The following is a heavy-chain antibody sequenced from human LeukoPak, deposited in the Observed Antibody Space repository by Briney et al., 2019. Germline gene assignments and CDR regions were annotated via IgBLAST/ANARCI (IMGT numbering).Heavy chain of an antibody. V-gene: IGHV1-18*01. CDR2: ISAYNGNT. J-gene: IGHJ4*02. CDR1: GYTFTSYG. D-gene: IGHD3-22*01. CDR3: ARDTYYYDSSGYYPGY. Sequence: ASVKVSCKASGYTFTSYGIIWVRQAPGQGLEWMGWISAYNGNTNYAQKLQGRVTMTTDTSTSTAYMELRSLRSDDTALYYCARDTYYYDSSGYYPGYWGQGTLVTVSS.